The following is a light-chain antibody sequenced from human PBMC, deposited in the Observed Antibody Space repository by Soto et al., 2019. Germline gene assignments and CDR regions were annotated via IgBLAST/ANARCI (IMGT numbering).Light chain of an antibody. Sequence: EIVLTQSPGALSLSPGEGATLSCRASQSVSSRSLAWYQQKPGQAPRLLIYGASSRATGIPDRFSGSESGTDFTLTISRLEPEDFAVYYCQQYGSSPRTFGKGPRWKSN. J-gene: IGKJ1*01. V-gene: IGKV3-20*01. CDR3: QQYGSSPRT. CDR2: GAS. CDR1: QSVSSRS.